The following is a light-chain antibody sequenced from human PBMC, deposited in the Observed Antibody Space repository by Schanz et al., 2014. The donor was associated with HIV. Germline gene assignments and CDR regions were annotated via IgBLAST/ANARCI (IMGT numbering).Light chain of an antibody. V-gene: IGKV1-5*03. CDR3: QQYDSYPYT. Sequence: DIQMTQSPSTLSASIGDGVTISCRASQYISSWLAWYQQKPGQAPSLLIYRASTLQTGVPSRFSGSGSGTEFTLTISSLQPADFATYYCQQYDSYPYTFGQGTKLEIK. CDR2: RAS. J-gene: IGKJ2*01. CDR1: QYISSW.